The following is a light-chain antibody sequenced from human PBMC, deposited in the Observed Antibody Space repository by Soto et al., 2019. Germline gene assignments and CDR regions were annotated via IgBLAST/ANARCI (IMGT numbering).Light chain of an antibody. CDR1: ESVSSN. CDR3: QQWNNWTPIT. J-gene: IGKJ5*01. CDR2: GAS. Sequence: EIVMTQSPATLSVSPGERVTLSCRATESVSSNLAWYQQKPGQAPRLLIYGASTRATGIPARFSGSGSGTDFTLTISSLQSEDFEVYYCQQWNNWTPITFGQGTRLEIK. V-gene: IGKV3-15*01.